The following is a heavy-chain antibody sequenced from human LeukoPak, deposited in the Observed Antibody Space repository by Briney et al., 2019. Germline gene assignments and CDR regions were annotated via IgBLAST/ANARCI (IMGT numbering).Heavy chain of an antibody. Sequence: MAGGSLRLSCAASGFTFNNYWMSWVRQAPGKGLEWVSSISSSSSYIYYADSVKGRFTISRDNAKNSLYLQMNSLRAEDTAVYYCARVMDSGSPVDAFDIWGQGTMVTVSS. CDR1: GFTFNNYW. CDR3: ARVMDSGSPVDAFDI. CDR2: ISSSSSYI. J-gene: IGHJ3*02. D-gene: IGHD1-26*01. V-gene: IGHV3-21*01.